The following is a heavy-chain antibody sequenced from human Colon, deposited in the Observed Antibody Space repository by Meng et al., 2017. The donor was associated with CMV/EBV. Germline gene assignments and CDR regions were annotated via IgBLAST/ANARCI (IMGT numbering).Heavy chain of an antibody. CDR3: ARAVTTVTTWFDP. J-gene: IGHJ5*02. Sequence: AASGFTFRADSMNWVRQAPGKGLEWVSSISSGSDYIYYTDSVKGRFTISRDNAKNSLYLQMNSLRADDTAVYYCARAVTTVTTWFDPWGQGTLVTVSS. D-gene: IGHD4-17*01. CDR1: GFTFRADS. V-gene: IGHV3-21*01. CDR2: ISSGSDYI.